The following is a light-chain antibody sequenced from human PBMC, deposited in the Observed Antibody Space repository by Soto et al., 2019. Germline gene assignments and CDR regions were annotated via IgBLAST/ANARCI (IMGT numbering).Light chain of an antibody. Sequence: EIVRTQSPATLSFSPVEISTLSFIASQSVSILLAWYQQKPGQAPRILIHGANTRATGIPARFSGSGSGKEFTLTISSMQYEDFEAYYCQKYNNWHRTFGKGTKVDLK. CDR2: GAN. CDR1: QSVSIL. V-gene: IGKV3-15*01. CDR3: QKYNNWHRT. J-gene: IGKJ1*01.